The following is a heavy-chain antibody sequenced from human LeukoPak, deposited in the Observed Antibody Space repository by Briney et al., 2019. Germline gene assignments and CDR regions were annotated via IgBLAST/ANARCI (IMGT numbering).Heavy chain of an antibody. CDR2: INPNTGDT. CDR3: ASGRTIDQSGNGHYVFRDDY. CDR1: GYTFTDYY. J-gene: IGHJ4*02. V-gene: IGHV1-2*02. D-gene: IGHD4-17*01. Sequence: ASVKVSCKASGYTFTDYYMHWVRQAPGQGLEWMAWINPNTGDTNYVQQFQGRVTMTRDTSISTVYMELSSLRSDDTAVYYCASGRTIDQSGNGHYVFRDDYWGQGTLVTVSS.